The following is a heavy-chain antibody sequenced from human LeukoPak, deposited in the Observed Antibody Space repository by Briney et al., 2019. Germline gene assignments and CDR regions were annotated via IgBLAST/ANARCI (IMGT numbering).Heavy chain of an antibody. D-gene: IGHD3-22*01. CDR1: GGTFSSYA. J-gene: IGHJ4*02. CDR3: ARAPYYYDSSGYYYVLDY. V-gene: IGHV3-30*14. CDR2: ISYDGSNK. Sequence: SCKASGGTFSSYAMHWVRQAPGKGLEWVAVISYDGSNKYYADSVKGRFTISRDNSKNTLYLQMNSLRAEDTAVYYCARAPYYYDSSGYYYVLDYWGQGTLVTVSS.